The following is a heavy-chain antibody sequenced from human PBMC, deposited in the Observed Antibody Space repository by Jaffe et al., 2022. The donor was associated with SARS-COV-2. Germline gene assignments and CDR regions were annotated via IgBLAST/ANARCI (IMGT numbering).Heavy chain of an antibody. J-gene: IGHJ4*02. V-gene: IGHV3-48*01. Sequence: EVQMVESGGGLVQPGGSLRLSCAASGFTFSRYSMNWVRQAPGKGLEWVSYISTSGRITYYADSVKGRFTISRDNAKNSLYLQMNSLRAEDTAVYYCARDQHWELPHYLDGWGRGTLVTVSS. CDR2: ISTSGRIT. CDR3: ARDQHWELPHYLDG. D-gene: IGHD1-26*01. CDR1: GFTFSRYS.